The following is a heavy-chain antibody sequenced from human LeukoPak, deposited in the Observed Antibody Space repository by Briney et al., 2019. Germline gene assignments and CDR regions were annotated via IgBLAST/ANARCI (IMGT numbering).Heavy chain of an antibody. J-gene: IGHJ4*02. CDR1: GGSISSYY. D-gene: IGHD6-19*01. V-gene: IGHV4-4*07. Sequence: NPSETLPLTCTVSGGSISSYYWSWIRQPAGKGLEWIGRIDTSGYTNYSPSLKSRVTMSVDRSKNQFSLKLTYVTAADTAVFYCARDGGSGWFDYWGQGTLVTVSS. CDR2: IDTSGYT. CDR3: ARDGGSGWFDY.